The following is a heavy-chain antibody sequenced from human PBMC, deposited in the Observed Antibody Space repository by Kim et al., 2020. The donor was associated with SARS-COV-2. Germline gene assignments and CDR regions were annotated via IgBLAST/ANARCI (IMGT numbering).Heavy chain of an antibody. CDR3: ARPSGANVDTAMGYYYGMDV. J-gene: IGHJ6*02. V-gene: IGHV1-69*13. D-gene: IGHD5-18*01. CDR2: IIPIFGTA. CDR1: GGTFSSYA. Sequence: SVKVSCKASGGTFSSYAISWVRQAPGQGLEWMGGIIPIFGTANYAQKFQGRVTITADESTSTAYMELSSLRSEDTAVYYCARPSGANVDTAMGYYYGMDVWGQGTTVTVSS.